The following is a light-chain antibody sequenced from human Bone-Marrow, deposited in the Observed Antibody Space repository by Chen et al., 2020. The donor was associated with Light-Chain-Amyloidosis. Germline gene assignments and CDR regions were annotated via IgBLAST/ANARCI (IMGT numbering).Light chain of an antibody. CDR1: DLPTKY. J-gene: IGLJ2*01. CDR3: QSADSSVTYEVT. V-gene: IGLV3-25*03. Sequence: SYELTQPPSVSVSPGQTARITCSGDDLPTKYAYWYQQKPGQATVLVIHRDTERPSGISERFSGYSSGTTATLTISGVQAEDEADYHCQSADSSVTYEVTFGGGTKLTVL. CDR2: RDT.